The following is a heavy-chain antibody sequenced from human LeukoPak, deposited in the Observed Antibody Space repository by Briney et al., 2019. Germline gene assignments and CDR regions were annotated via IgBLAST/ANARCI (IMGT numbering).Heavy chain of an antibody. CDR2: INHSGST. Sequence: SETLSLTCAVYGGSFSGYYWSWIRQPPGKGLEWIGEINHSGSTNYNPSLKSRVTISVDTSKNQFSLKLSFETAADTAVYYCARETMVRGVRPKRFDPWGQGTLVTVPS. CDR1: GGSFSGYY. V-gene: IGHV4-34*01. CDR3: ARETMVRGVRPKRFDP. J-gene: IGHJ5*02. D-gene: IGHD3-10*01.